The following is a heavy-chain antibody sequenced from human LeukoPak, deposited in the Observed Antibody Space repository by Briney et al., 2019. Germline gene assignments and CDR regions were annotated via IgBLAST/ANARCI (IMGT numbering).Heavy chain of an antibody. V-gene: IGHV4-39*02. D-gene: IGHD2-15*01. CDR3: ARGRKGGSIPGGNWFDP. Sequence: SETLSLTCTVSGGSISSSSYFWGWIRQPPGKGLEWIGTIYYSGSIYYNPSLKSRVTISVDTSKNQFSLKLSPVTAADTAVYYCARGRKGGSIPGGNWFDPWGQGTLVTVSS. CDR2: IYYSGSI. CDR1: GGSISSSSYF. J-gene: IGHJ5*02.